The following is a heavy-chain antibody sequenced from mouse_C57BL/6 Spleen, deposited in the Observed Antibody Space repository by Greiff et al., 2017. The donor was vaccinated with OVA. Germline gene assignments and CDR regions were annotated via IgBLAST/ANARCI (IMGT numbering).Heavy chain of an antibody. CDR1: GYAFSSSW. J-gene: IGHJ2*01. V-gene: IGHV1-82*01. CDR2: IYPGDGDT. Sequence: VQVVESGPELVKPGASVKISCKASGYAFSSSWMNWVKQRPGKGLEWIGRIYPGDGDTNYNGKFKGKATLTADKSSSTAYMQLSSLTSEDSAVYFCARITTVVASFDYWGQGTTLTVSS. CDR3: ARITTVVASFDY. D-gene: IGHD1-1*01.